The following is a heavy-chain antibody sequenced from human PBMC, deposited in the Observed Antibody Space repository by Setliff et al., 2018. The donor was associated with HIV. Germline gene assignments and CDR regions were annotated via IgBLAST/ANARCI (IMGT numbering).Heavy chain of an antibody. Sequence: PGGSLRLSCAASGFIFSSYAMHWVRQAPGKGLEWVAVMSYDGSKRYYADSVKGRFTISRDNSKNTLYLQMNSLRVEDTAVYYCVRNPTVGMDVWGQGTTVTVS. V-gene: IGHV3-30*07. CDR3: VRNPTVGMDV. CDR2: MSYDGSKR. J-gene: IGHJ6*02. CDR1: GFIFSSYA. D-gene: IGHD1-1*01.